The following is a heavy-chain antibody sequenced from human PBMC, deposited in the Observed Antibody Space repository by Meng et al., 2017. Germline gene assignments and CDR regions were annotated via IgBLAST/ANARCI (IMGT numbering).Heavy chain of an antibody. CDR2: IKQDGSEK. Sequence: GESLKISCAASGFTFSSYWMSWVRQAPGKGLEWVANIKQDGSEKYYVDSVKGRFTISRDNAKNSLYLQMNSLRAEDTAVYYGARDYFRRGYTRLGRGFDYWGQGTLVTVSS. CDR1: GFTFSSYW. V-gene: IGHV3-7*01. D-gene: IGHD2-2*02. CDR3: ARDYFRRGYTRLGRGFDY. J-gene: IGHJ4*02.